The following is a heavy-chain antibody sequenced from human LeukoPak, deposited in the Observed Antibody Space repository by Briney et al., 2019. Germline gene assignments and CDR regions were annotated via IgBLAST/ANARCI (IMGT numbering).Heavy chain of an antibody. Sequence: GGSLRLSCTASGFTFGDYAMSWFRQAPGKGLEWVGFIRSKAYGGTTEYAVSVKGRFTISRDDSKSIAYLQMNSLKTEDTAVYYCTRTSPMIVVVGPGDYWGQGTLVTVSS. CDR3: TRTSPMIVVVGPGDY. V-gene: IGHV3-49*03. J-gene: IGHJ4*02. D-gene: IGHD3-22*01. CDR1: GFTFGDYA. CDR2: IRSKAYGGTT.